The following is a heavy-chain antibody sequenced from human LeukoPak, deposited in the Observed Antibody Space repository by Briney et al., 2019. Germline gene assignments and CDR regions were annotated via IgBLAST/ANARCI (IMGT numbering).Heavy chain of an antibody. CDR1: GGSISSGGYS. V-gene: IGHV4-34*01. CDR3: ARGQGTVTTH. CDR2: INHSGSA. J-gene: IGHJ4*02. Sequence: SETLSLTYAVSGGSISSGGYSWTWIRQPPGKGLEWIGEINHSGSANYNPSLKSRVTISLDMSENQFSLKLTSVTAADTAVYYCARGQGTVTTHWGQGTLVTVSS. D-gene: IGHD4-17*01.